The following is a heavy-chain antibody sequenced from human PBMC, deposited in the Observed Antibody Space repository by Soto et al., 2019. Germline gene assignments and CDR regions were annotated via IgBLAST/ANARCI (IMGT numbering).Heavy chain of an antibody. CDR1: GGSISFDHYH. J-gene: IGHJ6*02. V-gene: IGHV4-30-4*01. D-gene: IGHD2-21*01. CDR3: AREDAGGERDYYGMNV. Sequence: SETLSLTCTVSGGSISFDHYHWTWIRQPPGKGLEWIGYVHYSGSVLYNPSLQSRVSISVDTSKNQFSLKLSSVTAADTAVYFCAREDAGGERDYYGMNVWGQGTTITVSS. CDR2: VHYSGSV.